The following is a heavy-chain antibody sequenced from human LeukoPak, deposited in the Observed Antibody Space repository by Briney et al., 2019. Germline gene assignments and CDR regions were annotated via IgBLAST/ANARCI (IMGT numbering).Heavy chain of an antibody. Sequence: PGGSLRLSCAASGFTFSSYSMNWVRQAPGKGLEWVSSISSSSSYIYYADSVKGRFTTSRDNAKNSLYLQMNSLRAEDAAVYYCAREIAVAGTRGDYWGQGALVTVSS. CDR2: ISSSSSYI. J-gene: IGHJ4*02. CDR1: GFTFSSYS. D-gene: IGHD6-19*01. CDR3: AREIAVAGTRGDY. V-gene: IGHV3-21*01.